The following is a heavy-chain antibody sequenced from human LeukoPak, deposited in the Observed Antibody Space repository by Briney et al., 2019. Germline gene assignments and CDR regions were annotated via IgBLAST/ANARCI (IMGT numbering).Heavy chain of an antibody. CDR2: MNPDSGNT. Sequence: ASVKVSCKASGYTFTSYDINWVRQATGQGLEWMGWMNPDSGNTGYAQKFQGRVTMTRNTSISTAYMELSSLRSEDTAVYYCARGVPAAIYYYYYYMDVWGKGTTVTVSS. J-gene: IGHJ6*03. D-gene: IGHD2-2*01. V-gene: IGHV1-8*01. CDR3: ARGVPAAIYYYYYYMDV. CDR1: GYTFTSYD.